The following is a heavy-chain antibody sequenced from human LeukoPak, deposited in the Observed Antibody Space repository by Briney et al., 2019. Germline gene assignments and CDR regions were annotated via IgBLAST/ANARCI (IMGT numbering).Heavy chain of an antibody. J-gene: IGHJ4*02. D-gene: IGHD4-17*01. CDR2: IYHSGST. CDR3: ARKGTTAGYYFDY. CDR1: GGSISSNNW. Sequence: SETLSLTCVVSGGSISSNNWWNWVSQPPGKGLEWIGEIYHSGSTNYNPSLKSRVTISVNKSKNHFSLKLSSVTAADAALYYCARKGTTAGYYFDYWGQGTLVTVSS. V-gene: IGHV4-4*02.